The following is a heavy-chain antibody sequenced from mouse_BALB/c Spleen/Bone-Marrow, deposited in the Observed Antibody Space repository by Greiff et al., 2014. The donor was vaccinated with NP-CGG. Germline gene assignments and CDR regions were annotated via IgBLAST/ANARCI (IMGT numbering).Heavy chain of an antibody. CDR3: ARRGYDEGYYAMDY. CDR1: GYTFTSYV. D-gene: IGHD2-14*01. J-gene: IGHJ4*01. V-gene: IGHV1-14*01. Sequence: VQLQQSGPELVKPGASVKMSCKASGYTFTSYVMHWVKQKPGQGLEWIGYINPYNDGTKYNEKFKGKATLTSDKSSGTAYMELSSLTSEDSAVYYCARRGYDEGYYAMDYWGQGTSVTVSS. CDR2: INPYNDGT.